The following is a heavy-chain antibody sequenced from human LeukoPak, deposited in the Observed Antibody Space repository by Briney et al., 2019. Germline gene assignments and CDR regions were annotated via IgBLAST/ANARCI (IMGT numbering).Heavy chain of an antibody. CDR1: GYTFSGYN. CDR2: INPNSGGT. Sequence: ASVKVSCKASGYTFSGYNMHWVRQAPGQELEWMGWINPNSGGTNYAQKFQGRVTVTRDTSISTAYMELSRLRSDDTAVYYCATTLDHSGGAFDVWGQGTMVTVSS. D-gene: IGHD3-10*01. J-gene: IGHJ3*01. V-gene: IGHV1-2*02. CDR3: ATTLDHSGGAFDV.